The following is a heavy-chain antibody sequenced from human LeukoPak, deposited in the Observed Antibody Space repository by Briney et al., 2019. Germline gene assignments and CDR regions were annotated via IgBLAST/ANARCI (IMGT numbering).Heavy chain of an antibody. D-gene: IGHD5-24*01. CDR2: INPSSAGT. V-gene: IGHV1-46*01. CDR1: GYTFANYH. Sequence: GASVKVSCKASGYTFANYHMHWVRQAPGQGLEWMGIINPSSAGTSYAQKFQGRVAVTRDTSTSTVYMELSSLTSEDTAVYYCAREGDVHSFDYWGQGTLVTVSS. CDR3: AREGDVHSFDY. J-gene: IGHJ4*02.